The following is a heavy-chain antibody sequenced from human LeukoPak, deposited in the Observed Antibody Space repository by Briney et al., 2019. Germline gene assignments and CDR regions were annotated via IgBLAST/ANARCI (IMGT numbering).Heavy chain of an antibody. D-gene: IGHD6-19*01. Sequence: ASVKVSCKAPGYTFTSYDINWVRQATGQGLEWMGWMNPNSGNTGYAQKFQGRVTMTRNTSIGTAYMELSSLRSEDTAVYYCVRIGNFKSSGWEFDYWGQGTLVTVSS. J-gene: IGHJ4*02. CDR3: VRIGNFKSSGWEFDY. CDR1: GYTFTSYD. CDR2: MNPNSGNT. V-gene: IGHV1-8*01.